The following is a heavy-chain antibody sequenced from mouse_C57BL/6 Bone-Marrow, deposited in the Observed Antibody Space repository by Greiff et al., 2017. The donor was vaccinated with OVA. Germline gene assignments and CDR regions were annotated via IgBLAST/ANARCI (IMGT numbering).Heavy chain of an antibody. Sequence: EVQVVESGGGLVKPGGSLKLSCAASGFTFSSYAMSWVRQTPEKRLEWVATISDGGSYTYYPDNVKGRFTITRDNAKNNLYLQMSHLKSEDTAMYYCSRDRGGIPLVEGLYYFDYWGPGTTLTVSS. CDR3: SRDRGGIPLVEGLYYFDY. V-gene: IGHV5-4*01. D-gene: IGHD1-1*01. J-gene: IGHJ2*01. CDR1: GFTFSSYA. CDR2: ISDGGSYT.